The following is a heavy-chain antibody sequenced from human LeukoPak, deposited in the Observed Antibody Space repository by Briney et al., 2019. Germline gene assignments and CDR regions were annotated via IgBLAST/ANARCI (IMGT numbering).Heavy chain of an antibody. J-gene: IGHJ4*02. CDR1: GYTLTNYN. Sequence: ASVKVSCKASGYTLTNYNISWVRQAPGQGLEWMGWINTYKGDALYAQKLQGRVTMTADTSTNTAYMELRSLRFDDTAVYYCAGEFGHCYGDNCFYFFDTWGQGFRVTVSS. V-gene: IGHV1-18*01. CDR3: AGEFGHCYGDNCFYFFDT. CDR2: INTYKGDA. D-gene: IGHD4-23*01.